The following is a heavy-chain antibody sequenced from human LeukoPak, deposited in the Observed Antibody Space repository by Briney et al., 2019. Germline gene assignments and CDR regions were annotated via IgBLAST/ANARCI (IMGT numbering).Heavy chain of an antibody. CDR3: ARHGSSWYYFDY. CDR1: GGSLSSSSYY. CDR2: IYYSGST. J-gene: IGHJ4*02. V-gene: IGHV4-39*01. Sequence: PSETLSLTCTVSGGSLSSSSYYWGWIRQPPGKGLEWIGSIYYSGSTYYNPSLKSRVTISVDTSKNQFSLKLSSVTAADTAVYYCARHGSSWYYFDYWGQGTLVTVSS. D-gene: IGHD6-13*01.